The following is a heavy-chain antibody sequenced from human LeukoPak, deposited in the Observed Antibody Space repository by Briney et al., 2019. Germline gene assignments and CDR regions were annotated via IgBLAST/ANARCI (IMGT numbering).Heavy chain of an antibody. D-gene: IGHD6-13*01. CDR3: AREESWPFDY. J-gene: IGHJ4*02. CDR2: ISYDGSNK. Sequence: GRSLRLSCAASGFTFSSYAMHWVRQAPGKGLEWVAVISYDGSNKYYADSVKGRFTISRDNSKNTLYLQMNSLRAEDTAVYYCAREESWPFDYWGQGTLVTVSS. V-gene: IGHV3-30-3*01. CDR1: GFTFSSYA.